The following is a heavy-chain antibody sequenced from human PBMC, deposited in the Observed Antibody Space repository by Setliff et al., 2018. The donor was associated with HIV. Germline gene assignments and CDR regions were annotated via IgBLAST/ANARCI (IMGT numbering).Heavy chain of an antibody. CDR3: ARGADHFDTSGYYSFFDP. V-gene: IGHV1-2*06. Sequence: ASVKVSCKASGYTFTGYYMHWVRQAPGQGLEWMGRISPDIGDTNYAQMFHGRVTMTRDTSISTAYMELSSLKSDDTAVYYCARGADHFDTSGYYSFFDPWGQGTLVTV. J-gene: IGHJ5*02. CDR2: ISPDIGDT. D-gene: IGHD3-22*01. CDR1: GYTFTGYY.